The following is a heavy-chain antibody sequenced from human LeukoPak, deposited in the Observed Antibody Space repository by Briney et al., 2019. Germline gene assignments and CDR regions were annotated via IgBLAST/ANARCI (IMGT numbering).Heavy chain of an antibody. J-gene: IGHJ4*02. V-gene: IGHV3-73*01. Sequence: GGSLRLSCAASGFTFSGSAMHWVRQASGKGLEWVGRIRSKANSYATAYAATVKGRFTISRDDSKNTAYLQMNSLKTEDTAVYYCTRDSGSYFHWGQGTLVTVSS. D-gene: IGHD1-26*01. CDR2: IRSKANSYAT. CDR3: TRDSGSYFH. CDR1: GFTFSGSA.